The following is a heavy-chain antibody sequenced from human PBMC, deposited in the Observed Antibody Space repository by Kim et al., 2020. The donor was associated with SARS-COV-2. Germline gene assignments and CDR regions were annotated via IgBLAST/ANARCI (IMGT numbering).Heavy chain of an antibody. CDR2: ISGSGHST. V-gene: IGHV3-23*01. Sequence: GGSLRLSCAASGFSFSSYAMTWVRQAPGKGLEWVSGISGSGHSTYYADSVKGRFTISRDNSKNTLYLQMNSLRAEDTAIYYCAKFKGSDYYGMDVWGQGTTLTVSS. CDR1: GFSFSSYA. J-gene: IGHJ6*02. CDR3: AKFKGSDYYGMDV.